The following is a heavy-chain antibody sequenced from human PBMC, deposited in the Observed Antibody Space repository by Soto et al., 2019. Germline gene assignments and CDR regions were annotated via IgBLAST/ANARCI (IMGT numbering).Heavy chain of an antibody. J-gene: IGHJ6*02. Sequence: PGESLKISCKGSGYRFTIYCISWVLQMPGKGLEWMGRIDPSDSYTNYSPSFQGHVTISADKSISTAYLQWSSLKASDTAMYYCARHVMGLGMDVWGQGTTVTVSS. CDR1: GYRFTIYC. V-gene: IGHV5-10-1*01. D-gene: IGHD3-16*01. CDR3: ARHVMGLGMDV. CDR2: IDPSDSYT.